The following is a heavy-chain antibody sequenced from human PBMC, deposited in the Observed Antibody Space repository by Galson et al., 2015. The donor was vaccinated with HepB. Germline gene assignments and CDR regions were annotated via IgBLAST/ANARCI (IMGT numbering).Heavy chain of an antibody. J-gene: IGHJ4*02. CDR2: ISSSSTYT. V-gene: IGHV3-11*06. CDR1: GFTFSDFY. CDR3: VKEAQRIYYGLGSYGEWDS. D-gene: IGHD3-10*01. Sequence: LRLSCAASGFTFSDFYMSWIRQAPGKGLEWVSYISSSSTYTNYADSAKGRFTISRDNAKNSLYLQMNNLRAEDTAVYYCVKEAQRIYYGLGSYGEWDSWGQGTLVTVSS.